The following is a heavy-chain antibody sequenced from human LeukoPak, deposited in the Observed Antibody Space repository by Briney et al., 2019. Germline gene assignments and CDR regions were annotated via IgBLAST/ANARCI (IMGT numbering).Heavy chain of an antibody. CDR2: IYTSGST. J-gene: IGHJ6*03. CDR1: GGSISSGVNY. D-gene: IGHD3-16*01. V-gene: IGHV4-61*02. CDR3: ARGGGLNYYYYYMDV. Sequence: PSETLSLTCTVSGGSISSGVNYWSWIRQPAGKGLEWIGRIYTSGSTNYNPSLKSRVTISVDTSKNQFSLKLSSVTAADTAVYYCARGGGLNYYYYYMDVWGKGTTVTISS.